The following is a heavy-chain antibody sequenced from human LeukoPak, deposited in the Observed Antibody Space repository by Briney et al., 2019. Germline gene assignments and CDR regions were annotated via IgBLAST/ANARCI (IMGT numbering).Heavy chain of an antibody. D-gene: IGHD3-9*01. Sequence: AGGSLRLSCTASGFTFSGYSMNWIRQAPGKGLEWVSSFGTRSTSIYHAGSVKGRFAISRDNAKNSLYLQMNSLRAEDTAVYYCARSILTGYIGEGFDKWGQGTLVTVSS. V-gene: IGHV3-21*01. CDR1: GFTFSGYS. CDR2: FGTRSTSI. CDR3: ARSILTGYIGEGFDK. J-gene: IGHJ4*02.